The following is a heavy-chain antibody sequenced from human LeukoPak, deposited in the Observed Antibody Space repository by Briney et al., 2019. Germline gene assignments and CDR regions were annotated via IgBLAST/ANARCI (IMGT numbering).Heavy chain of an antibody. CDR1: GGSISSYY. J-gene: IGHJ4*02. V-gene: IGHV4-59*08. Sequence: SETLSLTCTVSGGSISSYYWSWIRQPPGKGLEWIGYIYYSGSTNYNPSLKSRVTISVDTSKNQFSLKLSSVTAADTAVYYCARGIGPIDYWGQGTLVTVSS. CDR2: IYYSGST. CDR3: ARGIGPIDY.